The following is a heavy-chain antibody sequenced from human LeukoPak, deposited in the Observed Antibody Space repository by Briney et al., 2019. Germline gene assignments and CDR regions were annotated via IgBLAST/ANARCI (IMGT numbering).Heavy chain of an antibody. CDR3: VGETPAVRNNGFDP. Sequence: SETLSLTCTVSGGPISSSTYYWGWVRRPPGKGLELIERVSYSGTTYYNTSLRSRVTISIDTPRNQFSLKVTSVTGPDTAVYYCVGETPAVRNNGFDPWREGTLVTVFS. CDR2: VSYSGTT. CDR1: GGPISSSTYY. J-gene: IGHJ5*02. D-gene: IGHD2-2*01. V-gene: IGHV4-39*02.